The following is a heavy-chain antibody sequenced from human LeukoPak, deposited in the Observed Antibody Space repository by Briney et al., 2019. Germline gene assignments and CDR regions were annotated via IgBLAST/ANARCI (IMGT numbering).Heavy chain of an antibody. CDR1: GGSISSYY. D-gene: IGHD2/OR15-2a*01. J-gene: IGHJ4*02. V-gene: IGHV4-59*01. Sequence: PSETLSLTCSVSGGSISSYYWNWIRQPPGKGLEWIGYIYYSGSTKYNPSLKSRVTISVDTSKNQFSLKLSSVTAADTAVYYCASTFQGNFGYWGQGTLVTVSS. CDR2: IYYSGST. CDR3: ASTFQGNFGY.